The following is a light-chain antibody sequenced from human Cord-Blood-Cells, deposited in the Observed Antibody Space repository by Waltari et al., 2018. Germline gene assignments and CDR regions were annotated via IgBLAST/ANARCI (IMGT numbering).Light chain of an antibody. CDR1: QDISNY. Sequence: DIQMTQSPSSLSASVGDRVTITCQASQDISNYLNCYQQKPGKAPKLRIYDASNLETGVPSRFSGSGSGTDFTFTISKLQPEDIATYYCQQYDNLPRTFGQGTKLEIK. V-gene: IGKV1-33*01. J-gene: IGKJ2*01. CDR3: QQYDNLPRT. CDR2: DAS.